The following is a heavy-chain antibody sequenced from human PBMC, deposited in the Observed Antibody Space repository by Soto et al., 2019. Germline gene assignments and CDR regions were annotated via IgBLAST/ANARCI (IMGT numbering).Heavy chain of an antibody. Sequence: EVQLVESGGGLVQPGGSLRLSCAASGFTFSSYWMHWVRQAPGKGLVWVSRINSDGSSTSYADSVKGRFTISRDNAKNTLYLQMNSLRAEDTAVYYCARGSKARPDDGWFDPWGQGTLVTVSS. CDR3: ARGSKARPDDGWFDP. D-gene: IGHD6-6*01. V-gene: IGHV3-74*01. CDR1: GFTFSSYW. CDR2: INSDGSST. J-gene: IGHJ5*02.